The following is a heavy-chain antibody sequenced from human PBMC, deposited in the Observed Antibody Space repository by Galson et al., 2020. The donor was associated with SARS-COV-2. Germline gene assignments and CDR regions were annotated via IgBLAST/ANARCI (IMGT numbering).Heavy chain of an antibody. J-gene: IGHJ4*02. Sequence: ASVTVSCKASGYTFPNFGIYCERQAPGQGLEWVGWNLGYNGNTKFAQNFQDRVTLTTDTTTNTAYMELRTLRSDDTAVYYCARGRVSYSSSSSLAYWGQGTLLTVSS. CDR1: GYTFPNFG. V-gene: IGHV1-18*04. CDR2: NLGYNGNT. CDR3: ARGRVSYSSSSSLAY. D-gene: IGHD6-6*01.